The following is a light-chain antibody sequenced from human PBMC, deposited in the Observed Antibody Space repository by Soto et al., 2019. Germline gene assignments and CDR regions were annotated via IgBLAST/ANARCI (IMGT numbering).Light chain of an antibody. CDR2: DAS. J-gene: IGKJ1*01. V-gene: IGKV1-5*01. CDR1: QSVSGW. Sequence: DIQMTQSSSTLSASVGDTVTVTCLASQSVSGWLAWHQQKPWEAPKLLIYDASALPRLVPSRFSGSGSGTDFTLTLSRLEPEDFAVYSCQQYGSSPWTSGQATKVDI. CDR3: QQYGSSPWT.